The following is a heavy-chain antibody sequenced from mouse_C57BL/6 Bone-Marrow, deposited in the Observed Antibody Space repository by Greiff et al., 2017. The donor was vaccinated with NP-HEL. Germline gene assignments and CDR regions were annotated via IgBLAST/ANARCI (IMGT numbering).Heavy chain of an antibody. CDR2: ISSGGDYT. CDR3: TRGDYDGSYAMDY. J-gene: IGHJ4*01. D-gene: IGHD2-4*01. V-gene: IGHV5-9-1*02. Sequence: EVKLMESGEGLVKPGGSLKLSCAASGFTFSSYAMSWVRQTPEKRLEWVAYISSGGDYTYYADTVKGRFTISRDNARNTLYLQMSSLKSEDTAMYYCTRGDYDGSYAMDYWGQGTSVTVSS. CDR1: GFTFSSYA.